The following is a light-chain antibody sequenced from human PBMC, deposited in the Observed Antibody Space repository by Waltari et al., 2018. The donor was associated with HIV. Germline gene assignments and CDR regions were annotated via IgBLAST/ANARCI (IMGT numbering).Light chain of an antibody. CDR2: EVS. Sequence: QSALTQPPSASGSPGQSVTIACTGSSSDVGGYKYVSWYQHQPGKAPKLMIYEVSKRPSGVPDRFSGSKSGNTASLTVSGLRAEDEADYYCSSYAGSNNYVFGTGTKVTVL. CDR1: SSDVGGYKY. V-gene: IGLV2-8*01. J-gene: IGLJ1*01. CDR3: SSYAGSNNYV.